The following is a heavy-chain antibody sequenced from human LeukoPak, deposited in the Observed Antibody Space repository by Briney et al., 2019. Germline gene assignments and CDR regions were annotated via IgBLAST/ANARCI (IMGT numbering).Heavy chain of an antibody. CDR3: ARLRSDYYDSSGPHFHYFDY. CDR1: GYTFTSYG. J-gene: IGHJ4*02. Sequence: ASVKVSCKASGYTFTSYGISWVRQAPGQGLEWMGWISAYNGNTNYAQKLQGRVTMTTDTSTSTAYMELRSLRSDDTAVYYCARLRSDYYDSSGPHFHYFDYWGQGTLVTVSS. V-gene: IGHV1-18*01. D-gene: IGHD3-22*01. CDR2: ISAYNGNT.